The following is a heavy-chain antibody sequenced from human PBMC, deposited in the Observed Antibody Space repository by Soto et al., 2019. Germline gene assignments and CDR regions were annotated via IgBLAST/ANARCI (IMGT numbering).Heavy chain of an antibody. J-gene: IGHJ5*02. Sequence: GGTLRLSCAASGFTFSSYSMNWVRQAPGKGLEWVSSISSSSTYIYYADSVKGRFTISRDNAKNSLYLQMNSMRAEDTAVYYGVRDHYYYDHWLDPWGQGTLVTVSS. CDR1: GFTFSSYS. D-gene: IGHD3-22*01. CDR2: ISSSSTYI. V-gene: IGHV3-21*01. CDR3: VRDHYYYDHWLDP.